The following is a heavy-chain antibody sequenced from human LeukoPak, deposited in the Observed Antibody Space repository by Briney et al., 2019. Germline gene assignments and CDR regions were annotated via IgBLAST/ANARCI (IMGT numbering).Heavy chain of an antibody. J-gene: IGHJ5*02. Sequence: GGSLRLSCAAPGFTFSSYWMSWVRQAPGKGLEWVANIKQDGSEKYYVDSVKGRFTVSRDNAKNSLYLQMNSLRAEDTAVYYCARDESSSGYCSGGSCYSITPGWFDPWGQGTLVTVSS. D-gene: IGHD2-15*01. CDR1: GFTFSSYW. CDR3: ARDESSSGYCSGGSCYSITPGWFDP. V-gene: IGHV3-7*01. CDR2: IKQDGSEK.